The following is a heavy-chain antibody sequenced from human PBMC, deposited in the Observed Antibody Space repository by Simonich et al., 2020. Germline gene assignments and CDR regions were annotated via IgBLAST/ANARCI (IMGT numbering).Heavy chain of an antibody. Sequence: QVQLVQSGAEVKKPGASVKVSCKASGYTFTGYYMHWGRQAPGQGLEWMGRSNPNSGGTNDAQKFQGRVTMTRDTSISTAYMELSRLRSDDTAVYYCASGWDRGFSHMSDYWGQGTLVTVSS. CDR2: SNPNSGGT. V-gene: IGHV1-2*06. CDR3: ASGWDRGFSHMSDY. J-gene: IGHJ4*02. D-gene: IGHD1-26*01. CDR1: GYTFTGYY.